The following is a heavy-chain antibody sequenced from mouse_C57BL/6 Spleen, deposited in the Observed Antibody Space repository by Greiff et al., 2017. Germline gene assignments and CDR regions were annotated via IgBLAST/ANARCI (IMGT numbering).Heavy chain of an antibody. D-gene: IGHD2-10*01. J-gene: IGHJ2*01. CDR3: TAYYYFDY. CDR1: GFTFSNYW. Sequence: EVMLVESGGGLVQPGGSMKLSCVASGFTFSNYWMNWVRQSPEKGLEWVAQIRLKSDNYATHYAESVKGRFTISRDESKSSVYLQMNNISAEDTGIYYCTAYYYFDYWGQGTTLTVSS. V-gene: IGHV6-3*01. CDR2: IRLKSDNYAT.